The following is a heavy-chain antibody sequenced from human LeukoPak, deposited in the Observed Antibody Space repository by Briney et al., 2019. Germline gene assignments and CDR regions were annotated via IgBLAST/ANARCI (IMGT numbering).Heavy chain of an antibody. CDR2: IYYSGST. CDR3: ARATFLEWLSRHKSRKHYYYYGMDV. D-gene: IGHD3-3*01. J-gene: IGHJ6*02. V-gene: IGHV4-59*01. Sequence: SETLSLTCTVSGGSISSYYWSWIRQPPGKGLEWIGYIYYSGSTNYNPSLKSRVTISVDTSKNQFSLKLSSVTAADTAVYNCARATFLEWLSRHKSRKHYYYYGMDVWGQGTTVTVSS. CDR1: GGSISSYY.